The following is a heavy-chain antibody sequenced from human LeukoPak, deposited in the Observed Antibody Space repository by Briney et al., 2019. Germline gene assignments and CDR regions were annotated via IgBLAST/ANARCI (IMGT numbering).Heavy chain of an antibody. Sequence: ASVKISCKVSGYTFTDYYMHWVQQAPGKGLEWMGLVDPEDGETIYAEKFQGRVTITADTSTDTAYMELSSLRSEDTAVYYRATDPTGQRWLPDYWGQGTLVTVSS. V-gene: IGHV1-69-2*01. CDR3: ATDPTGQRWLPDY. D-gene: IGHD5-24*01. J-gene: IGHJ4*02. CDR2: VDPEDGET. CDR1: GYTFTDYY.